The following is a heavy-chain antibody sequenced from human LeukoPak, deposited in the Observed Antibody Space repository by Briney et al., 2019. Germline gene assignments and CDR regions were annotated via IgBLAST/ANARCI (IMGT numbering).Heavy chain of an antibody. CDR3: ASGSGSYHWDY. V-gene: IGHV4-39*07. CDR2: IYHSGST. D-gene: IGHD1-26*01. CDR1: GGSIRSSSYF. Sequence: SETLSLTCTVSGGSIRSSSYFWGWIRQPPGKGLEWIGYIYHSGSTYYNPSLKSRVTISVDRSKNQFSLKLSSVTAADTAVYYCASGSGSYHWDYWGQGTLVTVSS. J-gene: IGHJ4*02.